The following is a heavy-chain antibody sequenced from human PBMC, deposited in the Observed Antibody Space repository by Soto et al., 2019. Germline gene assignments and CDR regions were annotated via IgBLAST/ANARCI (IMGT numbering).Heavy chain of an antibody. V-gene: IGHV3-74*01. Sequence: GGSLRLSCEASGFTFSSYWMHWVRQAPGKGLVWVSRTTISRDNAKNTLYLQMNSLRAEDTALYYCTRGYSSGPDYWGQGTLVTVSS. J-gene: IGHJ4*02. CDR1: GFTFSSYW. D-gene: IGHD6-19*01. CDR3: TRGYSSGPDY. CDR2: T.